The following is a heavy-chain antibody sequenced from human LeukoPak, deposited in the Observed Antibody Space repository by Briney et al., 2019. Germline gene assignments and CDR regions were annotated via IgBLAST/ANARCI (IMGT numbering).Heavy chain of an antibody. CDR3: ATKIYNYYGMDV. J-gene: IGHJ6*02. Sequence: ASVKVSCKVSGYTLTELSMHWVRQAPGKGLEWMGGFDPEDGETIYAQKFQGRVTMTEDTSTDTAYMELSSLRSEDAAVYYCATKIYNYYGMDVWGQGTTVTVSS. CDR1: GYTLTELS. V-gene: IGHV1-24*01. CDR2: FDPEDGET.